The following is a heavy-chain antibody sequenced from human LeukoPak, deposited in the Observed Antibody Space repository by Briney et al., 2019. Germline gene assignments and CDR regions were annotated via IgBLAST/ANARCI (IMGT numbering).Heavy chain of an antibody. D-gene: IGHD3/OR15-3a*01. CDR3: AKHLNLDYDY. CDR2: ISGSGDNK. CDR1: GFTFSSYA. Sequence: GGSLRLSCAASGFTFSSYAMSWVRQAPGKGLEWVSIISGSGDNKYHADSVKGRFTISRDNSKNTLYLQMNSLRAEDTAVYYCAKHLNLDYDYWGQGTLVTVSS. J-gene: IGHJ4*02. V-gene: IGHV3-23*01.